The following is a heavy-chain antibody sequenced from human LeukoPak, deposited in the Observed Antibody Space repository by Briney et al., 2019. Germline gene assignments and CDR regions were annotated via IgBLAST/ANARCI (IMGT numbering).Heavy chain of an antibody. CDR2: ISDGGGRT. V-gene: IGHV3-23*01. CDR1: GFTFKSYA. J-gene: IGHJ6*02. Sequence: PGGSLRLSCAASGFTFKSYAMSWVRRSPGKGLEWVSGISDGGGRTNYADSVKGRFTISRDNAKNTLYLQMNSLRAEDTAVYYCAKAAAELSYYYYGMDVWGQGTTVTVSS. D-gene: IGHD1-26*01. CDR3: AKAAAELSYYYYGMDV.